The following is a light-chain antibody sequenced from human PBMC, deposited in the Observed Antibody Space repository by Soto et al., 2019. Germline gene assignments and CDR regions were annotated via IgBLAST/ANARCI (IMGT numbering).Light chain of an antibody. CDR2: DAS. CDR1: QSISSW. CDR3: QQYNSYPLVT. J-gene: IGKJ1*01. Sequence: DIQMTQSPSTLSASVGDRVTITCRASQSISSWLAWYQQNPGKAPKLLIYDASSLESGVPSRFSGSGSGTEFTLTISSLQPDDFATYYCQQYNSYPLVTFGQGTKVEIK. V-gene: IGKV1-5*01.